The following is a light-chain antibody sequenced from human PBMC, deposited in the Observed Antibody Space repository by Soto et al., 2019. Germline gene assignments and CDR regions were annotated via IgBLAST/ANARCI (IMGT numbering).Light chain of an antibody. Sequence: EIVLTQSPGTLSLSPGERATLSCRASQSVSSNSLAWYQQRPGQAPRLLIYGASSRATGIPDRFSGSGSGTDFTLTINRLEPEDFAVNYCQQYGSSPRTFGQGTKVEIK. J-gene: IGKJ1*01. CDR3: QQYGSSPRT. CDR2: GAS. V-gene: IGKV3-20*01. CDR1: QSVSSNS.